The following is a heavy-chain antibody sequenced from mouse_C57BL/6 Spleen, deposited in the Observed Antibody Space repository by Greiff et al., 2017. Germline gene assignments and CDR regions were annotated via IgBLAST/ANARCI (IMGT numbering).Heavy chain of an antibody. J-gene: IGHJ4*01. CDR3: ASDYGSIYDAMDY. V-gene: IGHV1-69*01. CDR1: GYTFTSYW. Sequence: VQLQQPGAELVMPGASVKLSCKASGYTFTSYWMHWVKQRPGQGLEWIGEIDPSDSYTNSNQKFKGKSTLTVDKSTSTTYIQLSCLTSEDSAFDDYASDYGSIYDAMDYWGQGTSVTVSS. D-gene: IGHD1-1*01. CDR2: IDPSDSYT.